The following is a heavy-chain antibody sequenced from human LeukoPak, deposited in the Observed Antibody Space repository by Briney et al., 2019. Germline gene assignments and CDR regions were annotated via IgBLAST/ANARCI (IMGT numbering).Heavy chain of an antibody. J-gene: IGHJ4*02. D-gene: IGHD3-22*01. CDR2: INPNSGGT. CDR1: GYTLTDYY. Sequence: ASVKVSCKASGYTLTDYYMHWVRQAPGQGLEWMGRINPNSGGTNYAQKFQGRVTMTRDTSVSTVYMELSRLRSDDTAVYYCARVGYYESSGYYEYWGQGTLVTVSS. CDR3: ARVGYYESSGYYEY. V-gene: IGHV1-2*06.